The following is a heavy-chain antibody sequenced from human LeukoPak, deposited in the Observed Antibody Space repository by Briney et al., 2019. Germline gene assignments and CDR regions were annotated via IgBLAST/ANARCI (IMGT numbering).Heavy chain of an antibody. CDR2: IYYSGSS. J-gene: IGHJ4*02. V-gene: IGHV4-39*07. CDR3: ARSEINDYSRY. CDR1: GDSITNNNCY. D-gene: IGHD4-11*01. Sequence: SKTLSLTRTVSGDSITNNNCYWGWVRQPPGKGLEWIASIYYSGSSYYNPSLKSRVTMSVDTSKNQFSLEMTSATAADTAVYYCARSEINDYSRYWGQGILVVVSS.